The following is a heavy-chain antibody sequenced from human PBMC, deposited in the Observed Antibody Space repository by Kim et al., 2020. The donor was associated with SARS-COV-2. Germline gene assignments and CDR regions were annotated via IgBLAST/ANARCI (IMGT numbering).Heavy chain of an antibody. CDR2: IIPIFGTA. J-gene: IGHJ5*02. CDR3: ARDLGRITMVRGALFDP. CDR1: GGTFSSYA. V-gene: IGHV1-69*13. D-gene: IGHD3-10*01. Sequence: SVKVSCKASGGTFSSYAISWVRQAPGQGLEWMGGIIPIFGTANYAQKFQGRVTITADESTSTAYMELSSLRSEDTAVYYCARDLGRITMVRGALFDPWGQGTLVTVSS.